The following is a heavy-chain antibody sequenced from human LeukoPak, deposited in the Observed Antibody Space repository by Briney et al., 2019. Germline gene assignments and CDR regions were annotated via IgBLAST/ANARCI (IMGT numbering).Heavy chain of an antibody. D-gene: IGHD6-19*01. CDR2: INSDGSTI. V-gene: IGHV3-74*01. CDR3: VTGSGFAY. CDR1: GFTFSRYR. Sequence: GGSLRLSCAASGFTFSRYRMNWVRQAPGEGLVWVSFINSDGSTITYADSVKGRFTTSRDNAKNTLYLQMNSLRAADTAVYCCVTGSGFAYWGQGTLVTVSS. J-gene: IGHJ4*02.